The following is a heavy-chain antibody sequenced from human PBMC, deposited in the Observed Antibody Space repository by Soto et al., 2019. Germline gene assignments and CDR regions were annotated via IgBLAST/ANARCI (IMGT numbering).Heavy chain of an antibody. J-gene: IGHJ6*02. CDR3: AKDGTTGGIHYYGMDV. Sequence: GRSVRLSCADSGFSFGSYALNWVRQAPDKELEWVSTIGRGGDTYHADSVKGRFTISRDNSKNTPFLQMNSLRAEDTALYFCAKDGTTGGIHYYGMDVWGQGTTVTVSS. V-gene: IGHV3-23*01. D-gene: IGHD2-15*01. CDR2: IGRGGDT. CDR1: GFSFGSYA.